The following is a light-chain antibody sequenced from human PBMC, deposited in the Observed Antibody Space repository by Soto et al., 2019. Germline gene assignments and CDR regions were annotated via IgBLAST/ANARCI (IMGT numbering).Light chain of an antibody. CDR2: EVI. V-gene: IGLV2-8*01. J-gene: IGLJ3*02. CDR1: SSDVGGYNY. Sequence: QSALTQPPSASGSPGQSVTISCTGTSSDVGGYNYVSWYQQHPGKAPKLMIYEVIKRPSGVPDRFSGSKSGNTASLTVSGLQAEDEADYYCSSYAGSTWVFGGGTKVTVL. CDR3: SSYAGSTWV.